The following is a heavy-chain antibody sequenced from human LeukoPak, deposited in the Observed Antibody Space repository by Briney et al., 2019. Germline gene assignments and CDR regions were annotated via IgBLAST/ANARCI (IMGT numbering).Heavy chain of an antibody. CDR1: GYSISSHYF. CDR2: IDHSGTT. CDR3: ARVKVGTTSGFDS. V-gene: IGHV4-38-2*01. Sequence: SETLSLTCAVSGYSISSHYFWGWTRQPPGKGLEWIGSIDHSGTTYYNPSLKSRVTISVDTSKNQLSLKLSSVTASDTAVYYCARVKVGTTSGFDSWGQGTLVTVSS. J-gene: IGHJ4*02. D-gene: IGHD1-26*01.